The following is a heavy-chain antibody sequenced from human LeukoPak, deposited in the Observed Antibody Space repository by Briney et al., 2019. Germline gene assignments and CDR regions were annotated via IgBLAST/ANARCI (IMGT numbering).Heavy chain of an antibody. Sequence: GASVKVSCKASGYTFTSYDINWVRQATGQGLEWMGWMNPNSGNTGYAQKFQGRVTMTRNTSISTAYMELSSLRSEDTAVYYCARTRSSGWFYYFDYWGQGTLVTVSS. J-gene: IGHJ4*02. D-gene: IGHD6-19*01. CDR3: ARTRSSGWFYYFDY. CDR1: GYTFTSYD. CDR2: MNPNSGNT. V-gene: IGHV1-8*01.